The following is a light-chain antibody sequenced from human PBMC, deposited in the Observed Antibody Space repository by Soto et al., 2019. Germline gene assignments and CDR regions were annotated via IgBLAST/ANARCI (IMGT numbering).Light chain of an antibody. CDR2: EVS. Sequence: QSALTQPDSVSGSPGQSITISCTGTSSDVGGYNYVSWYQQHPGKAPKLMIYEVSNRPSGVSNRFSGSKSGNTASLTISGLQAEDEGDYSCSSYTSSSTVVFGGGTKLTVL. CDR3: SSYTSSSTVV. J-gene: IGLJ2*01. V-gene: IGLV2-14*01. CDR1: SSDVGGYNY.